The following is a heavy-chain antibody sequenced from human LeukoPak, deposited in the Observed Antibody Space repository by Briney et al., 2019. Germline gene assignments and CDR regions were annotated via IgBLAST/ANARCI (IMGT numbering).Heavy chain of an antibody. V-gene: IGHV1-2*02. J-gene: IGHJ4*02. Sequence: GASVKVSCKASGHTFTGYYMHWVRQAPGQGLEWMGWINPNSGDTNYAQKFQGRVTMTRDTSINTAYMEVSRLRTDDTAVYYCAKNPYEYYFDYWGQGTLVTVSS. CDR1: GHTFTGYY. CDR3: AKNPYEYYFDY. CDR2: INPNSGDT. D-gene: IGHD5-12*01.